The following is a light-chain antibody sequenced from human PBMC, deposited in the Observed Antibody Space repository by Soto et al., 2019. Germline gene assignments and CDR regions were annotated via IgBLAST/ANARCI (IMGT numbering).Light chain of an antibody. Sequence: EIVLTQSPATLSLSPGERVTVSCRASQAVSTSSFAWYQQKPGQAPRLLFYDDFSRATGVPDRFSVSGSGTDFTLTISRLEPEDFAVYFCQQYGDTAETFGQGTKLEIK. CDR2: DDF. CDR3: QQYGDTAET. CDR1: QAVSTSS. J-gene: IGKJ2*01. V-gene: IGKV3-20*01.